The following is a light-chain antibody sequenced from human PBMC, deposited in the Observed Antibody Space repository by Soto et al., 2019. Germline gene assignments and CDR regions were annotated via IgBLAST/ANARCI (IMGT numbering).Light chain of an antibody. CDR3: QHRTNWPRLT. V-gene: IGKV3-11*01. J-gene: IGKJ4*01. Sequence: EIVLTQYPATLSLSAGERATLSCRARQSVRTHLVWYQQKPGQAPRLLLYDASNRATGIPARFSGSGSGTDFTLTISSLEPEDSAVYYCQHRTNWPRLTFGGGTKVEIK. CDR1: QSVRTH. CDR2: DAS.